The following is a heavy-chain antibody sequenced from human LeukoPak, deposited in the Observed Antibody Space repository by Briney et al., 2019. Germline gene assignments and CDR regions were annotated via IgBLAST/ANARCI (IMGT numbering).Heavy chain of an antibody. CDR3: ARDNDSSGYDAFDI. D-gene: IGHD3-22*01. CDR1: GGSISSYY. J-gene: IGHJ3*02. CDR2: IYYSGST. Sequence: PSETLSLTCTVSGGSISSYYWSWIRQPPGEGLEWIGYIYYSGSTNYNPSLKSRVTISVNTSKNQFSLKLSSVTAADTAMYYCARDNDSSGYDAFDIWGQGTMVTVSS. V-gene: IGHV4-59*01.